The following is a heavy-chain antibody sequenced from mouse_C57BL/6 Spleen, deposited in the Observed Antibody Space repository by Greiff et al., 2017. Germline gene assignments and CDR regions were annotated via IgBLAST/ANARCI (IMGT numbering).Heavy chain of an antibody. CDR3: ARQYDYGLPDY. J-gene: IGHJ2*01. D-gene: IGHD2-4*01. Sequence: VQLQQPGAELVMPGASVKLSCKASGFTFTSYWMHWVKQRPGQGLEWIGEIDPSDSYTNYNQKFKGKFTLTVDKSSSTADMQLSSLTSEDSAVYYCARQYDYGLPDYWGQGTTLTVSS. V-gene: IGHV1-69*01. CDR1: GFTFTSYW. CDR2: IDPSDSYT.